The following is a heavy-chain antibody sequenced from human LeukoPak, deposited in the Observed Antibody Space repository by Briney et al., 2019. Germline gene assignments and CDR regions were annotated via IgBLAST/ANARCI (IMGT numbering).Heavy chain of an antibody. V-gene: IGHV3-7*01. J-gene: IGHJ4*02. D-gene: IGHD6-19*01. CDR3: ARVSSLIAVAGTFDY. CDR2: IKQDGSEK. CDR1: GFTFSSYW. Sequence: GGSLRLSCAASGFTFSSYWMSWVRQAPGKGLEWVANIKQDGSEKYYVDSVKGRFTISRDNAKNSLYLQMNSPRAEDTAVYYCARVSSLIAVAGTFDYWGQGTLVTVSS.